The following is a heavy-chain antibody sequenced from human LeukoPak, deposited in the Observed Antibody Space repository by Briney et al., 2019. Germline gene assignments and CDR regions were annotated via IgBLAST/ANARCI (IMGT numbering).Heavy chain of an antibody. J-gene: IGHJ6*02. D-gene: IGHD7-27*01. CDR2: IYYSGST. CDR3: ARVTPLGRGYYGMDV. Sequence: SETLSLTCTVSGGSISSYYWSWLRQPPGKGPEWIGYIYYSGSTNYNPSLKSRVTISVDTSKNQFSLKLSSVTAADTAVYYCARVTPLGRGYYGMDVWGQGTTVTVSS. CDR1: GGSISSYY. V-gene: IGHV4-59*01.